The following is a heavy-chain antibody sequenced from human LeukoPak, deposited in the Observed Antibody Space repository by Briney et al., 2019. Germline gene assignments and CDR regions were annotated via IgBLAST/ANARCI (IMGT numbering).Heavy chain of an antibody. CDR1: GYTFTSYG. Sequence: ASVKVSCKASGYTFTSYGISWVRQAPGQGLEWMGWISAYNGNTNYAQKLQGRVTMTTDTSTSTAYMELRSLRSDDTAVCYCARMEGDYVWGSYSNWFDPWGQGTLVTVSS. D-gene: IGHD3-16*01. CDR3: ARMEGDYVWGSYSNWFDP. V-gene: IGHV1-18*01. J-gene: IGHJ5*02. CDR2: ISAYNGNT.